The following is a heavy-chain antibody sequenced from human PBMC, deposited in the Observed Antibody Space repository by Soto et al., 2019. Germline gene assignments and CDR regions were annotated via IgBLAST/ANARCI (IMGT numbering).Heavy chain of an antibody. CDR2: ISAYNGNT. V-gene: IGHV1-18*01. CDR3: ARVIGLVADSGMSY. D-gene: IGHD2-8*02. J-gene: IGHJ4*02. Sequence: ASVKVSFKASGYTFTSYGISWVRQAPGQGLEWMGWISAYNGNTNYAQKLQGRVTMTTDTSTSTAYMELRSLRSDDTAVYYCARVIGLVADSGMSYWGQGTLVTVSS. CDR1: GYTFTSYG.